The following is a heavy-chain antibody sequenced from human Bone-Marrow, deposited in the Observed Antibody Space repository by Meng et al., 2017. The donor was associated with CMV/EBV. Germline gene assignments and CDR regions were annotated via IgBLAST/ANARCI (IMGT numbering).Heavy chain of an antibody. D-gene: IGHD6-13*01. CDR2: IYYSGST. Sequence: SETLSLTCTVSGYSISSGYYWGWIRQPPGKGLEWIGSIYYSGSTYYNPSLKSRVTISVDTSKNQFSLKLSSVTAADTAVYYCARKYVGIAAAESWFDPWGQGTLVTVSS. J-gene: IGHJ5*02. V-gene: IGHV4-38-2*02. CDR1: GYSISSGYY. CDR3: ARKYVGIAAAESWFDP.